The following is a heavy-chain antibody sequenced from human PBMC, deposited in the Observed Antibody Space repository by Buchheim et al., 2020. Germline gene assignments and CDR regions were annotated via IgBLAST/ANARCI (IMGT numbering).Heavy chain of an antibody. CDR3: ARRSNWYYSIDA. J-gene: IGHJ5*02. Sequence: VQLQESGPGLVKPSETLSLTCVVSGTSIPRTNWWSWVRQSPGTGLEWIGESYHTGEGNYNPSLKSRVTIPIDKSKKQFFLKLTSVTAADTAVYFCARRSNWYYSIDAWGQGT. CDR1: GTSIPRTNW. D-gene: IGHD1-7*01. V-gene: IGHV4/OR15-8*02. CDR2: SYHTGEG.